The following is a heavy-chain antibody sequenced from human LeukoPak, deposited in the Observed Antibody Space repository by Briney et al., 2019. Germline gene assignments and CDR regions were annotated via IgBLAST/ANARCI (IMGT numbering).Heavy chain of an antibody. D-gene: IGHD3-9*01. CDR1: GGSISSSN. CDR3: ARDHDWDYMDV. J-gene: IGHJ6*03. CDR2: ISTSSSYI. V-gene: IGHV3-21*01. Sequence: GTLSLTCAVSGGSISSSNWWSWVRQAPGKGLEWVSFISTSSSYIYYADSVKGRFTISRDNAKNSLYLQMSSLRAEDTAVYYCARDHDWDYMDVWGKGTTVTVSS.